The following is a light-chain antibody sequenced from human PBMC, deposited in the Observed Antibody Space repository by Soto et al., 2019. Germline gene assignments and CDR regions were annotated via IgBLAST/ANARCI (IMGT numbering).Light chain of an antibody. CDR2: GAS. CDR1: QSVSSSY. V-gene: IGKV3-20*01. CDR3: QQYGSSPGYT. Sequence: EIVLKQSPGTLSLSPGERATLSCRASQSVSSSYLAWYQQKPGQAPRLLIYGASSRSAGIPDRFSGSGSGTDFTLSISRLEAEDFAVYYCQQYGSSPGYTFGQGTKLEIK. J-gene: IGKJ2*01.